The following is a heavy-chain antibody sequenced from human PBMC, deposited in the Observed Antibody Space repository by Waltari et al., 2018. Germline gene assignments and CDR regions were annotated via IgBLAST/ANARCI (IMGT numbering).Heavy chain of an antibody. CDR3: ASWTAAPLAYYFDY. CDR1: GGSISSGGYY. V-gene: IGHV4-31*03. Sequence: QVQLQESGPGLVKPSQTLSLTCTVSGGSISSGGYYLSWIRQHPGKGLGWIGYIYYSGSTYYNPSLKSRVTISVDTSKNQFSLKLSSVTAADTAVYYCASWTAAPLAYYFDYWGQGTLVTVSS. CDR2: IYYSGST. D-gene: IGHD6-13*01. J-gene: IGHJ4*02.